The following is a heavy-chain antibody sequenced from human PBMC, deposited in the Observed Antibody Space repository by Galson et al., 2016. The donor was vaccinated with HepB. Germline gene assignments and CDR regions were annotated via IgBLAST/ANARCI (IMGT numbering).Heavy chain of an antibody. Sequence: VKVSCKASGYTFNSYDINWVRQATGQGLEWMGWMNPNSANTGYAQSFQGRVTMTRNTSISTAYMELRSLRSEDTAVYYCARGSSGSDAFDYWGQGTLVTVSS. J-gene: IGHJ4*02. CDR2: MNPNSANT. CDR3: ARGSSGSDAFDY. D-gene: IGHD1-26*01. V-gene: IGHV1-8*01. CDR1: GYTFNSYD.